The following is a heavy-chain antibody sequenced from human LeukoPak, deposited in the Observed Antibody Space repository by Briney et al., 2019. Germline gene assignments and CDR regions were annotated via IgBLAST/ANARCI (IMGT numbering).Heavy chain of an antibody. D-gene: IGHD6-19*01. CDR1: FXXXTNY. Sequence: FXXXTNYXSWVRQAPGKGLEWVSVFYSGGDRYYADSVKGRFTISRDNSKNTVYLQMNSLRPEDTAVYYCARNSVAGTGNYWGQGTLVTVSS. J-gene: IGHJ4*02. CDR3: ARNSVAGTGNY. CDR2: FYSGGDR. V-gene: IGHV3-53*01.